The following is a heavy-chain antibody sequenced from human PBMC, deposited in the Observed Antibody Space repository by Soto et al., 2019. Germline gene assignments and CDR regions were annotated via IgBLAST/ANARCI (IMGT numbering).Heavy chain of an antibody. CDR3: AKPVQVGPHYHYGMDV. CDR1: GFTFSTYA. CDR2: ISDSGGST. Sequence: EVQLLESGGGLVQPGGSLRLSCAASGFTFSTYAMTWVRQAPGKGLEWVSGISDSGGSTYYTDSVKGRFTISRDNSKNTLDLQMNSLRAEDRAIYYCAKPVQVGPHYHYGMDVWGQGTTVTVSS. V-gene: IGHV3-23*01. D-gene: IGHD3-10*01. J-gene: IGHJ6*02.